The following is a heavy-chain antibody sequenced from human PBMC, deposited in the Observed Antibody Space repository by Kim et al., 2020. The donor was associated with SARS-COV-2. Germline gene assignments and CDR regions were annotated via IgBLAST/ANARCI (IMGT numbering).Heavy chain of an antibody. CDR1: GGSISSGGYY. V-gene: IGHV4-31*03. D-gene: IGHD3-10*01. Sequence: SETLSLTCTVSGGSISSGGYYWSWIRQHPGKGLEWIGYIYYSGSTYYNPSLKSRVTISVDTSKNQFSLKLSSVTAADTAVYYCAREYYGSGTLDYWGQGTLVTVSS. J-gene: IGHJ4*02. CDR2: IYYSGST. CDR3: AREYYGSGTLDY.